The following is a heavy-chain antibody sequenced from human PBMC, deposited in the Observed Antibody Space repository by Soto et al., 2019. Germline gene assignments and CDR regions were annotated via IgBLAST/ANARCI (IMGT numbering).Heavy chain of an antibody. CDR3: TTGKRADIAKGYYSYGTDV. D-gene: IGHD2-15*01. CDR1: GFTFSSAW. Sequence: PGGSLRLSCAASGFTFSSAWMNWVRQAPGKGLEWVGRIKSKTDGGTTDYAAPVKGRFTISRDDSKNTLYLQMNSLKTEDAAVYYCTTGKRADIAKGYYSYGTDVWCQETALTISS. V-gene: IGHV3-15*07. CDR2: IKSKTDGGTT. J-gene: IGHJ6*02.